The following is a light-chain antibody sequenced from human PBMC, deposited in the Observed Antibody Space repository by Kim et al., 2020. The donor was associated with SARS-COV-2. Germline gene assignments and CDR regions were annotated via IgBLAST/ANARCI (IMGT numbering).Light chain of an antibody. CDR3: NSRDSSGNHLV. V-gene: IGLV3-19*01. Sequence: SSELTQDPAVSVALGQTVKITCQGDSLRSYYASWYQQKPGQAPVLVIYGKNNRPSGIPDRFSGSISGNTASLTSTGAQAEDEADYYCNSRDSSGNHLVFGGGTQLTVL. CDR1: SLRSYY. J-gene: IGLJ3*02. CDR2: GKN.